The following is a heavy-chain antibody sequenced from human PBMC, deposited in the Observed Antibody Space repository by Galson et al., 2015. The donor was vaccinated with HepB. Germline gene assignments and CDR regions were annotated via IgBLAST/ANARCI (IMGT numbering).Heavy chain of an antibody. CDR1: GFTFSSYW. Sequence: SLRLSCAASGFTFSSYWMSWVRQAPGKGLEWVANIKQDGSEKYYVDSVKGRFTISRDNAKNSLYLQMNSLRAEDTAVYYCARDLPLTYYDILTGPPWFDPWGQGTLVTVSS. CDR2: IKQDGSEK. CDR3: ARDLPLTYYDILTGPPWFDP. J-gene: IGHJ5*02. D-gene: IGHD3-9*01. V-gene: IGHV3-7*03.